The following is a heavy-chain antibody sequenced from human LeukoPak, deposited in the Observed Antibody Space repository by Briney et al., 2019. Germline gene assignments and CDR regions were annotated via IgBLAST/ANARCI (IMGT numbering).Heavy chain of an antibody. D-gene: IGHD5-18*01. Sequence: GGSLRLSCAASGFTFTTYSMNWVRQAPGKGLEWVSSISKSSTYIYYADSVKGRFTISRDNAKNSLYLQMNSLRVEDTAVYYCAKEIGYSYGYSPDYWGQGTLVTVSS. V-gene: IGHV3-21*01. CDR2: ISKSSTYI. CDR1: GFTFTTYS. J-gene: IGHJ4*02. CDR3: AKEIGYSYGYSPDY.